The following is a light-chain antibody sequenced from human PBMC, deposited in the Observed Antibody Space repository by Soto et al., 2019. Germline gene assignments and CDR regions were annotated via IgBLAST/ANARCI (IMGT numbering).Light chain of an antibody. CDR2: RNN. J-gene: IGLJ1*01. Sequence: QSVLTQPPSASGTPGQRVTISCSGSSSNIGSNYVYWYQQLPGTAPKLLIYRNNQRPSGVPDRFSGSKSGTSASLAISGLRSEDGADYYCAAWDDSLSVHYVFGTGTKVTVL. CDR3: AAWDDSLSVHYV. V-gene: IGLV1-47*01. CDR1: SSNIGSNY.